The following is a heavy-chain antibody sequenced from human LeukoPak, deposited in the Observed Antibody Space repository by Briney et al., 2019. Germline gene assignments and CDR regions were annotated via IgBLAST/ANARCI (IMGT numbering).Heavy chain of an antibody. V-gene: IGHV4-34*01. CDR1: GGSFSGYY. CDR3: ARFDVPDSGGWFDY. D-gene: IGHD6-19*01. Sequence: NPSETLSLTCAVYGGSFSGYYWSWIRQPPGKGLEWIGEINHSGSTNYNPSLKSRVTISVDTSKNQFSLKLSSVTAADTAMHYCARFDVPDSGGWFDYWGQGTLVTVSS. J-gene: IGHJ4*02. CDR2: INHSGST.